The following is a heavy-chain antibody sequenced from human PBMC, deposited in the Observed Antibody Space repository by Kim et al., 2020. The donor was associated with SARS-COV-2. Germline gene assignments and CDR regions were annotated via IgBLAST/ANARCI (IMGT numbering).Heavy chain of an antibody. CDR3: ARDPGYASGSFDF. J-gene: IGHJ4*02. V-gene: IGHV1-2*02. D-gene: IGHD3-10*01. Sequence: YAQTFHGRITLTRDTSISTAYMELSRLRSDDTAVYYCARDPGYASGSFDFWGQGTLVTVSS.